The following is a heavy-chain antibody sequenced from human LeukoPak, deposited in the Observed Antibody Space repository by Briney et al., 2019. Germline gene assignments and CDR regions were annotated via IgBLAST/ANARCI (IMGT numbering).Heavy chain of an antibody. CDR2: IYYSENT. D-gene: IGHD2-2*01. J-gene: IGHJ6*03. CDR1: GDSISSYY. CDR3: ARGLLKGQLHLGYSYYMDV. Sequence: PSDTLSLTCTVSGDSISSYYWSWIRHPPGKGLEWIGYIYYSENTYYNPSLKSRVTTSVDTSTDQFSLKLTSVPAADTAVYYCARGLLKGQLHLGYSYYMDVWGKGTTITVSS. V-gene: IGHV4-59*13.